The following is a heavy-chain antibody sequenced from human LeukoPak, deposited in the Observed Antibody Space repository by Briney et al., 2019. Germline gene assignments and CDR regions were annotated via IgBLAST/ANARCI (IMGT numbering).Heavy chain of an antibody. D-gene: IGHD5-12*01. Sequence: ASVKVSCKASGYTFTGYYTHWVRQAPGQGLEWMGWINPNSGGTNYAQKFQGRVTMTRDTSISTAYMELSRLRSDDTAVYYCVTSRGYSGCHDYWGQGTLVTVS. CDR2: INPNSGGT. CDR1: GYTFTGYY. V-gene: IGHV1-2*02. CDR3: VTSRGYSGCHDY. J-gene: IGHJ4*02.